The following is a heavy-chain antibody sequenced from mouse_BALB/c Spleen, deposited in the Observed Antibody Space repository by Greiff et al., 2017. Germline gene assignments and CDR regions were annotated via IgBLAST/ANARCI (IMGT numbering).Heavy chain of an antibody. CDR1: GFNIKDTY. V-gene: IGHV14-3*02. Sequence: VQLKESGAELVKPGASVKLSCTASGFNIKDTYMHWVKQRPEQGLEWIGRIDPANGNTKYDPKFQGKAPITADTSSNTAYLQLSSLTSEDTAVYYCGPLLLMDYWGQGTSVTVSS. CDR3: GPLLLMDY. CDR2: IDPANGNT. J-gene: IGHJ4*01. D-gene: IGHD1-2*01.